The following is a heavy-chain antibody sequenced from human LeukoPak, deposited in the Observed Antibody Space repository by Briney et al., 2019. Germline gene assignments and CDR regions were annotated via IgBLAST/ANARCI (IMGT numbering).Heavy chain of an antibody. V-gene: IGHV1-18*04. D-gene: IGHD5-18*01. CDR3: ATFLRRAMELDY. J-gene: IGHJ4*02. CDR2: ISAYNGNT. CDR1: GYTFTSYG. Sequence: ASVKVSCKASGYTFTSYGISWVRQAPGQGLEWMGWISAYNGNTNYAQKLQGRVTMTTDTSTSTAYMELRSLRSDDTAVYYCATFLRRAMELDYWGQGTLVTVSS.